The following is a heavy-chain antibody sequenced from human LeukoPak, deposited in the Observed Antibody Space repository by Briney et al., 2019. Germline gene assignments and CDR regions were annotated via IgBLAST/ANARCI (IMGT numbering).Heavy chain of an antibody. CDR1: GFSFNNYA. V-gene: IGHV3-23*01. Sequence: GGSLRLSCAASGFSFNNYALGWVRQAPGKGLEWVSIIIASSGSTFYADSVKGRFTISRDNSKNTLYLQMNSLRVEDTAVYYCVKGGYDFVEVAYFDFWGQGTLVTVSS. CDR2: IIASSGST. CDR3: VKGGYDFVEVAYFDF. D-gene: IGHD5-12*01. J-gene: IGHJ4*02.